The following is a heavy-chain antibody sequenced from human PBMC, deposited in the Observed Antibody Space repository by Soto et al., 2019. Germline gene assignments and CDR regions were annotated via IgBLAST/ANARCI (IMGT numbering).Heavy chain of an antibody. Sequence: GASVKVSCKASGYTFTSYGISWVRQAPGQGLEWMGWISAYNGNTNYAQKLQGRVTMTTDTSTSTAYMELRSLRSDDTAVYYCARAAISQWEPPQVDYWGQGTLVTVSS. J-gene: IGHJ4*02. CDR1: GYTFTSYG. V-gene: IGHV1-18*01. CDR3: ARAAISQWEPPQVDY. CDR2: ISAYNGNT. D-gene: IGHD1-26*01.